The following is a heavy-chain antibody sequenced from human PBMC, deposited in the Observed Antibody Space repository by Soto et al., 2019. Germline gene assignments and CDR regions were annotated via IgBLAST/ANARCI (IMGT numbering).Heavy chain of an antibody. CDR1: GHTLTGYY. CDR2: ININTYGT. Sequence: ASVKVSCKASGHTLTGYYLHWVRQAPGQGLEWMGWININTYGTTYAQKFQGRVTLTSDTSTSTAYMELSSLRSDDTALYFCARCRDYSEFDSWGQGTLVTVSS. J-gene: IGHJ4*02. CDR3: ARCRDYSEFDS. D-gene: IGHD2-15*01. V-gene: IGHV1-2*02.